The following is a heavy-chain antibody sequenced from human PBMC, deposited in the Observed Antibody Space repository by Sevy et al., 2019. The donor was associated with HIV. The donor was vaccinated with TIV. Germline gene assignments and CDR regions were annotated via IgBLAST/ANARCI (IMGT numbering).Heavy chain of an antibody. CDR1: GFTFDDYT. J-gene: IGHJ4*02. Sequence: GGSLRLSCAASGFTFDDYTMHWVRQAPGKGLEWVSLISWDCGSTYYADSVKGRFTISRDNSKNSLYLQMNSLRTEDTALYYCAKDGSSSSGESAYFDYWGQGTLVTVSS. D-gene: IGHD6-6*01. CDR2: ISWDCGST. V-gene: IGHV3-43*01. CDR3: AKDGSSSSGESAYFDY.